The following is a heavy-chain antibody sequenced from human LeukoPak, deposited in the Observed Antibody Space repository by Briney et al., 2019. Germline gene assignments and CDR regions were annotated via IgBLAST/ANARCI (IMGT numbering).Heavy chain of an antibody. CDR1: GFTFSNYG. CDR2: ITGSGGST. CDR3: AKDVWGSYRPPFDY. D-gene: IGHD3-16*02. V-gene: IGHV3-23*01. J-gene: IGHJ4*02. Sequence: GGSLRLSCAASGFTFSNYGLSWVRQAPGKGLEWVSGITGSGGSTYYADSVKGRFTISRDNSKNTLYLQMNSLRAEDTAVYYCAKDVWGSYRPPFDYWGQGTLVTVSS.